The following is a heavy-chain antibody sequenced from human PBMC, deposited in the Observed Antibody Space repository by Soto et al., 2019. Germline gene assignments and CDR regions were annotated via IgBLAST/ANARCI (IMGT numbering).Heavy chain of an antibody. CDR1: GGSVSSGSYY. CDR3: AREDTPTIFGVVTPDYGMDV. V-gene: IGHV4-61*01. D-gene: IGHD3-3*01. CDR2: IYYSGST. Sequence: SETLSLTCTVSGGSVSSGSYYWSWIRQPPGKGLELIGYIYYSGSTNYNPSLKSRVTISVDTSKNQFSLKLSSVTAADTAVYYCAREDTPTIFGVVTPDYGMDVWGQGTTVTVSS. J-gene: IGHJ6*02.